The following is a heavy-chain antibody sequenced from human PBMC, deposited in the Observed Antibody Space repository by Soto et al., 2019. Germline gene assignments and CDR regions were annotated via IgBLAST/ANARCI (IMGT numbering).Heavy chain of an antibody. J-gene: IGHJ3*02. Sequence: QVQLQESGPGLVKPSQTLSLTCTVSGGSISSGDSYWSWIRQPPGRGLAWIGYIYCSGSTYYTPSLKSRVTISVDTSKNQFSLKLSSVTAADTAVYYCARAAKTYYYDSSGYYYTFDIWGQGTMVTDSS. CDR3: ARAAKTYYYDSSGYYYTFDI. V-gene: IGHV4-30-4*01. CDR1: GGSISSGDSY. D-gene: IGHD3-22*01. CDR2: IYCSGST.